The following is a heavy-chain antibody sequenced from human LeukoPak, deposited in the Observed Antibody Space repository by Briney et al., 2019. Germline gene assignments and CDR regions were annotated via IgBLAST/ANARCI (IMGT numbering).Heavy chain of an antibody. CDR3: AKVYSSSSRDSFDV. D-gene: IGHD6-6*01. CDR2: INHGGSI. J-gene: IGHJ3*01. CDR1: GGPFTGYF. Sequence: SETLSLTCAAYGGPFTGYFWSWIRQPPGKGLGWIGEINHGGSINYNPSLKSQVTTSRDTSKNQFSLNLYSVTAADTAVYYCAKVYSSSSRDSFDVWGPGTMVTVSS. V-gene: IGHV4-34*01.